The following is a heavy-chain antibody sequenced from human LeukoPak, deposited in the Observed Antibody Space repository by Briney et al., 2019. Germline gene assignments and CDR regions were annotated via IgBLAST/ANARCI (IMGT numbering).Heavy chain of an antibody. CDR3: ARKWHYDSSGYYDAFDI. J-gene: IGHJ3*02. CDR1: GGSISSYY. CDR2: IYYSGST. V-gene: IGHV4-59*12. Sequence: SETLSLTCTVSGGSISSYYWSWIRQPPGKGLEWIGYIYYSGSTNYNPSLKSRVTISVDTSKNQFSLKLSSVTAADTAVYYCARKWHYDSSGYYDAFDIWGQGTMVTVSS. D-gene: IGHD3-22*01.